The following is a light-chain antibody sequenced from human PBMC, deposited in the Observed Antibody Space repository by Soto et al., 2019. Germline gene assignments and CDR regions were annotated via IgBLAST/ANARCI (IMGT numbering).Light chain of an antibody. V-gene: IGKV1-39*01. Sequence: DIQMTQSPSSLSASVGDRDTITCRASQSISSYLNGYQQKSGEAPKLLIYAASSLQSGVPSRFSGSGSETEFTRTISSLQTEDFATYYCQRCYHTSFTFGPGTKVDIK. CDR3: QRCYHTSFT. CDR2: AAS. J-gene: IGKJ3*01. CDR1: QSISSY.